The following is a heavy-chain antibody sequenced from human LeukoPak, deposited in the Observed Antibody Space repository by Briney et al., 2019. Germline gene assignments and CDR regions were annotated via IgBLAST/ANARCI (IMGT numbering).Heavy chain of an antibody. CDR3: ARSSGYYYLYDY. CDR2: IYSGGST. CDR1: GFTFSSYG. J-gene: IGHJ4*02. D-gene: IGHD3-22*01. Sequence: PGGSLRLSCAASGFTFSSYGMHWVRQAPGKGLEWVSVIYSGGSTYYADSVKGRFTISRDNSKNTLYLQMNSLRAEDTAVYYCARSSGYYYLYDYWGQGTLVTVSS. V-gene: IGHV3-53*01.